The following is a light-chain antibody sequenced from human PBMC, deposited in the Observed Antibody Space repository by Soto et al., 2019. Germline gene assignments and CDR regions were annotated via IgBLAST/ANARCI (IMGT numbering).Light chain of an antibody. CDR3: QESYSPPWT. CDR1: RSVSNNY. Sequence: GATRSVSNNYLAWYQQKPGQAPRLLIYGASNRATGIPDRFSGSGSGTDFTLTISSLEPEDFATYSWQESYSPPWTFRPGTRVEI. J-gene: IGKJ1*01. CDR2: GAS. V-gene: IGKV3-20*01.